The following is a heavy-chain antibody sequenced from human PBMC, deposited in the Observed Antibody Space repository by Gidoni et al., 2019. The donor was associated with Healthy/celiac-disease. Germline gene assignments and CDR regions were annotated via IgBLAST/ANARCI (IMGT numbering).Heavy chain of an antibody. J-gene: IGHJ6*02. Sequence: RSIYSSGSTYYNPSLKSRVTISVDTSKNQFSLKLSSVTAADTAVSYGARRGPLGGYPLRTNYYGMDVWGQGTTVTVSS. CDR3: ARRGPLGGYPLRTNYYGMDV. CDR2: IYSSGST. D-gene: IGHD5-12*01. V-gene: IGHV4-39*01.